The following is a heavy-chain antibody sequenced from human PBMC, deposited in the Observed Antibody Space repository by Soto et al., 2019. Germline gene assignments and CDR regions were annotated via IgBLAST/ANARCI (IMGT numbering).Heavy chain of an antibody. V-gene: IGHV1-2*02. CDR1: DYYFPGYN. D-gene: IGHD6-13*01. CDR3: ATIHRSSTSRGSDFDP. CDR2: INPNSGVT. J-gene: IGHJ5*02. Sequence: QVQLVQSGAEVKKPGASVKVSCKAYDYYFPGYNIHWVRQAPGQGLEWMGWINPNSGVTTYAQKFQGRVTPTRDTSISTAYLGVRRLRSDDTAVDYCATIHRSSTSRGSDFDPWGQGTQVTVSS.